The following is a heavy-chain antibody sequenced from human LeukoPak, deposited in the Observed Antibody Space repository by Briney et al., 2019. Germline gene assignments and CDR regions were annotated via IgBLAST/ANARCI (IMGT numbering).Heavy chain of an antibody. V-gene: IGHV5-51*01. CDR1: GYSFSSYW. J-gene: IGHJ5*02. Sequence: PGESLKISCKASGYSFSSYWIAWVRQTPGKGLEWMGIIYPGDSDTRYSPSLQGQVTTSADKSNSTAYLQWNSLKASDTAMYYCARLGGYGYCSSTSCYGYWFDPWGQGTLVTVSS. CDR3: ARLGGYGYCSSTSCYGYWFDP. D-gene: IGHD2-2*03. CDR2: IYPGDSDT.